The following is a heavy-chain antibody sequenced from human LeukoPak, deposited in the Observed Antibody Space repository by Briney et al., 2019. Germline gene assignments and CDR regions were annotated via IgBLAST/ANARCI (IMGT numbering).Heavy chain of an antibody. CDR2: INPNSGGT. J-gene: IGHJ4*02. D-gene: IGHD3-9*01. CDR1: GYTFTGYY. CDR3: ARVVEGILTGHFDY. V-gene: IGHV1-2*02. Sequence: ASVKVSCKASGYTFTGYYIHWVRQAPGQGLEWMGWINPNSGGTNYAQKFQGRVTMTRDTSISTAYMELSRLRSDDTAVYYCARVVEGILTGHFDYWGQGTLVTVSS.